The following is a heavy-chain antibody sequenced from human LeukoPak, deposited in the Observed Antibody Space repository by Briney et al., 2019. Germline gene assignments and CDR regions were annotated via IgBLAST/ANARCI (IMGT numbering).Heavy chain of an antibody. Sequence: GGSLRLSYAASGFTFSSYGMHWVRQAPGKGLEWVAVISYDGSNKYYADSVKGRFTISRDNSKNTLYLQMNSLRAEDTAVYYCARDRRQQLVLNWFDPWGQGTLVTVSS. D-gene: IGHD6-13*01. CDR1: GFTFSSYG. V-gene: IGHV3-30*19. CDR2: ISYDGSNK. CDR3: ARDRRQQLVLNWFDP. J-gene: IGHJ5*02.